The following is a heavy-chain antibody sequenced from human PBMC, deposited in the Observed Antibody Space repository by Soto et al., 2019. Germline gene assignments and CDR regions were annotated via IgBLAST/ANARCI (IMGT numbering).Heavy chain of an antibody. V-gene: IGHV1-18*01. D-gene: IGHD4-17*01. J-gene: IGHJ4*02. Sequence: QLQLVQSGAEAKKPGASVKVSCKASGYTFPTSTISWVRQAPGQGLEWMGWIKAYSGNTNYAQKLQGRVTMTTDTTTNTAYLKLRSLTTDDTAIYYCAIADYGDDDYWGQGTLVTVSS. CDR3: AIADYGDDDY. CDR1: GYTFPTST. CDR2: IKAYSGNT.